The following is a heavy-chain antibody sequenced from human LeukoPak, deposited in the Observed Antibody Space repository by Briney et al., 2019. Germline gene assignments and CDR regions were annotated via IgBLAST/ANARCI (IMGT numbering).Heavy chain of an antibody. Sequence: GESLKISCKGARYSFTSSWIAWVRQMPGRGLEWMGIIYPGDSDTKYSPSFQGQVTISADKSISTAYLQWSSLKASDTAIYYCARQGTSGWSNYWGQGTLVTVSS. D-gene: IGHD6-19*01. J-gene: IGHJ4*02. CDR3: ARQGTSGWSNY. V-gene: IGHV5-51*01. CDR2: IYPGDSDT. CDR1: RYSFTSSW.